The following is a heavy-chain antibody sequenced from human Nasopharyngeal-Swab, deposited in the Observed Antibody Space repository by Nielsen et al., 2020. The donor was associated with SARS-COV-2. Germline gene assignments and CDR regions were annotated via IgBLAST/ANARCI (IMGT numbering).Heavy chain of an antibody. CDR2: TGSNAAYK. V-gene: IGHV3-21*01. J-gene: IGHJ4*02. D-gene: IGHD7-27*01. CDR3: ARGLRLLGNFDH. Sequence: GESMKIYCVASGFSISDYSINWVRQAPGKGLEWVLSTGSNAAYKKYGDSVKGRFTISRDNAKNSVYLQMNSLRAEDTAVYYCARGLRLLGNFDHWGQGTLVTVSS. CDR1: GFSISDYS.